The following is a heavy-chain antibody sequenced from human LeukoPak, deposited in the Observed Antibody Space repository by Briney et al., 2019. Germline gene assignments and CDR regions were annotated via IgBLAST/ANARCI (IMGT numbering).Heavy chain of an antibody. CDR2: ISSSGYTI. Sequence: GGSLRLSCAASGFTFSDYYMSWVPQAPGEGLEWISYISSSGYTIYYADSVKGRFAISRDDAETSLYLQMDSLRPEDTAVYYCAKGGTTSGYPIFSEWGQGTLVTVSS. CDR3: AKGGTTSGYPIFSE. D-gene: IGHD3-22*01. V-gene: IGHV3-11*01. CDR1: GFTFSDYY. J-gene: IGHJ4*02.